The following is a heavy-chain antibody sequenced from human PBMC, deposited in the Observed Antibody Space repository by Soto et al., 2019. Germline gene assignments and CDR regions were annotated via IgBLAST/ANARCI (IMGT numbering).Heavy chain of an antibody. CDR1: GFTFSSYA. CDR3: ARDPKIQLPHSLPHRNYYYYGMDV. Sequence: GGSLRLSCVASGFTFSSYAMHWVRQAPGKGLEWVAVISYDGSNKYYADSVKGRFTISRDNSKNTLYLQMNSLRAEETAVYYCARDPKIQLPHSLPHRNYYYYGMDVWGQGTTVTVSS. D-gene: IGHD5-18*01. V-gene: IGHV3-30-3*01. CDR2: ISYDGSNK. J-gene: IGHJ6*02.